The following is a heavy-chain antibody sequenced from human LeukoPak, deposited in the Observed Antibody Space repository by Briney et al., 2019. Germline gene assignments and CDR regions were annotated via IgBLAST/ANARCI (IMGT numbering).Heavy chain of an antibody. Sequence: SGPALVKPTQTLTLTCTFSGFSLSTSGMCVSWIRQPPGKALEWLALIDWVDDKYYSTSLKTRLTISKDTSKNQVVLTMTNMDPVDTATYYCARMTQQLVYWYFDLWGRGTLVTVSS. D-gene: IGHD6-13*01. J-gene: IGHJ2*01. V-gene: IGHV2-70*01. CDR2: IDWVDDK. CDR3: ARMTQQLVYWYFDL. CDR1: GFSLSTSGMC.